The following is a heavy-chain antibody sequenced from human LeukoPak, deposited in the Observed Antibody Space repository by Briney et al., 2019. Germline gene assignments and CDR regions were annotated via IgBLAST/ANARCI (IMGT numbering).Heavy chain of an antibody. V-gene: IGHV1-3*01. CDR2: IHAGTGNT. CDR1: GYTFINYA. J-gene: IGHJ5*02. Sequence: ASVKVSCKASGYTFINYAIHWVRQAPGQRLEWMGWIHAGTGNTKYSQKFQGRVTITRDTSANTVYMELSRLRPEDTAVYHCARDITIGTTRFDPWGQGTLVTVSP. CDR3: ARDITIGTTRFDP. D-gene: IGHD1-1*01.